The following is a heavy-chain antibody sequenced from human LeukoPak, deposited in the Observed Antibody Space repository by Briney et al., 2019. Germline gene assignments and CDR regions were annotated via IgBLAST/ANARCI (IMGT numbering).Heavy chain of an antibody. CDR2: IYYTGSN. V-gene: IGHV4-39*07. Sequence: SETLSLTCIVSGDSIKNNSYYWGWIRQPPGKGLEWIGTIYYTGSNYYNPSLKSRVTTSVDTSKNQFSLKLSSVTAADTAVYYCARDYVVDTTLVAFFDSWGQGILVTVSS. CDR3: ARDYVVDTTLVAFFDS. CDR1: GDSIKNNSYY. D-gene: IGHD2-8*02. J-gene: IGHJ4*02.